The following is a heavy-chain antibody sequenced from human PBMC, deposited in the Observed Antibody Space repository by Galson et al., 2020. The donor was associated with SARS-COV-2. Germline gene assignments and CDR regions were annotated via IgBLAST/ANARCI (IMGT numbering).Heavy chain of an antibody. CDR2: IDYTDRI. CDR1: GASIRSTRYF. Sequence: SETLSLTCSVSGASIRSTRYFWDWIRQSPGKGLEWIGNIDYTDRIHYSPSLRSRLTISLDTSKNQFSLTLTSVTAADTAVYYCARFETYCGSTWCAPDSGDLDFWGQGTLVTVSS. J-gene: IGHJ4*02. CDR3: ARFETYCGSTWCAPDSGDLDF. D-gene: IGHD3-16*01. V-gene: IGHV4-39*01.